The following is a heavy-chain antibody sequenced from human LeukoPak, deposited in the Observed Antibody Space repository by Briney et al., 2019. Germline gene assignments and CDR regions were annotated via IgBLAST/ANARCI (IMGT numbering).Heavy chain of an antibody. V-gene: IGHV4-34*01. J-gene: IGHJ4*02. CDR3: ARRYRPLRAGKPYGSGRGFPG. Sequence: SETLSLTCAVYGGSFSGYYWSWIRQPPGKGLEWIGEINHSGSTNYNPSLKSRVTISVDTSKNQFSLKLSSVTAADTAVYYCARRYRPLRAGKPYGSGRGFPGWGQGTLVTVSS. D-gene: IGHD3-10*01. CDR2: INHSGST. CDR1: GGSFSGYY.